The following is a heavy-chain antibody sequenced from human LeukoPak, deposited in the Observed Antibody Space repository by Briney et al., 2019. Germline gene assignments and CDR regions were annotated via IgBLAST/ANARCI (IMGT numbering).Heavy chain of an antibody. J-gene: IGHJ4*02. D-gene: IGHD1-7*01. Sequence: GGSLRLSCAASGFTFSSYWMSWFRQAPGKGLEWVANIKQDGSDTYCVDSVKGRFTISRDNAKNSLYLQINSLRAEDTAVYYCAREGAGTFGYWGQGTLVTVSS. CDR2: IKQDGSDT. CDR1: GFTFSSYW. CDR3: AREGAGTFGY. V-gene: IGHV3-7*04.